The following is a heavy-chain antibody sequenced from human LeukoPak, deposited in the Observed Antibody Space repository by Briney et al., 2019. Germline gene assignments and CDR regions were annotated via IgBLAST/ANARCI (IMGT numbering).Heavy chain of an antibody. Sequence: ASVKVSFKASGYTFTDYYIHWVRQAPGQGLEWMGWINPHSGGTNYAQKFQGRVTMTRDTSISTAYMELRRLTSDDTAVYYCARARYSSNWYHFDYWGQGALVSVSS. J-gene: IGHJ4*02. CDR3: ARARYSSNWYHFDY. CDR2: INPHSGGT. V-gene: IGHV1-2*02. CDR1: GYTFTDYY. D-gene: IGHD6-13*01.